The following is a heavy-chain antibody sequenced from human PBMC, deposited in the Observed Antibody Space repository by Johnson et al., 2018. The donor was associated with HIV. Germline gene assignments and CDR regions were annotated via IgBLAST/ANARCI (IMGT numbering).Heavy chain of an antibody. CDR3: TICITMIVVVTYQNAFDI. Sequence: EVQLVESGGGLVQPGGSLRLSCAASGFTFSSYAMSWVRQATGKGLEWVSAISGSGGSTYYADSVKGRFTISRDDSKNTLYLQMNSLKTEDTAVYYCTICITMIVVVTYQNAFDIWGQGTMVTVSS. V-gene: IGHV3-23*04. J-gene: IGHJ3*02. D-gene: IGHD3-22*01. CDR1: GFTFSSYA. CDR2: ISGSGGST.